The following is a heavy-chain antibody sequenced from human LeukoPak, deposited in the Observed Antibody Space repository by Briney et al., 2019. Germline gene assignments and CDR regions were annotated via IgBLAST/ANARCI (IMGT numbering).Heavy chain of an antibody. CDR2: IYSGGST. CDR1: GFTVSSNY. V-gene: IGHV3-66*01. CDR3: ARDGQQWLDHDAFDI. D-gene: IGHD6-19*01. Sequence: PGGSLRLSCAASGFTVSSNYMSWVRQAPGKGLEWVSVIYSGGSTYYADSVKGRFTISRDNSKNTLYLQMNSLRAEDTAVYYCARDGQQWLDHDAFDIWGQGTMVTVSS. J-gene: IGHJ3*02.